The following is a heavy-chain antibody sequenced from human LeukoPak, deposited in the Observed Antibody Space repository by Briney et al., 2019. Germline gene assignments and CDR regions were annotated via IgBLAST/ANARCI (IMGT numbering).Heavy chain of an antibody. CDR3: ARGLFSTYGMDV. Sequence: ASVKVSCKASGYTFTSYDINWVRQATGQGLEWMGWMNPNSGNTGYAQKFQGRVTMTRNTSISTAYMELRSLRSDDTAVYYCARGLFSTYGMDVWGQGTTVTVSS. CDR1: GYTFTSYD. V-gene: IGHV1-8*01. CDR2: MNPNSGNT. D-gene: IGHD2/OR15-2a*01. J-gene: IGHJ6*02.